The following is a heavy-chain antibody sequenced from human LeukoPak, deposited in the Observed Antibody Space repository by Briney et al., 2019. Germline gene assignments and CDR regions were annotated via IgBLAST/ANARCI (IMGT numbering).Heavy chain of an antibody. J-gene: IGHJ4*02. CDR1: GYTFTSYG. CDR2: ISAYNGNT. CDR3: ARDSDEDYGGSPLDY. Sequence: ASVKVSCKASGYTFTSYGISWVRQAPGQGLEWMGWISAYNGNTNYAQRLQGRVTMTTDTSTSTAYMELWSLRSDDTAVYYCARDSDEDYGGSPLDYWGQGTLVTVSS. D-gene: IGHD4-23*01. V-gene: IGHV1-18*01.